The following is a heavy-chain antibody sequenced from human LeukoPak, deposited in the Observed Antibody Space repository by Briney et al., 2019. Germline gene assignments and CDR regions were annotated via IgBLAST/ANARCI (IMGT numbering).Heavy chain of an antibody. CDR2: INPSGGST. CDR1: GYTFTSYA. D-gene: IGHD2-2*01. CDR3: ARAPRYCSSTSCYDFDY. J-gene: IGHJ4*02. Sequence: ASVKVSCKASGYTFTSYAMNWVRQAPGQGLEWMGIINPSGGSTSYAQKFQGRVTMTRDTSTSTVYMELSSLRSEDTAVYYCARAPRYCSSTSCYDFDYWGQGTLVTVSS. V-gene: IGHV1-46*01.